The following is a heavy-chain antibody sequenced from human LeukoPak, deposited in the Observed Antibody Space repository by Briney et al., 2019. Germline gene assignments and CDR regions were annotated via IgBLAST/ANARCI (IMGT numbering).Heavy chain of an antibody. J-gene: IGHJ4*02. V-gene: IGHV4-34*01. Sequence: PSETLSLTCAVYGGSFSGYYWSWIRQPPGKGLEWIGEINHSGSTNYNPSLKSRVTISVATSKNQFSLKLSSVTAADTAVYYCARGRYGAYDYWGQGTLVTVSS. CDR3: ARGRYGAYDY. D-gene: IGHD1-1*01. CDR2: INHSGST. CDR1: GGSFSGYY.